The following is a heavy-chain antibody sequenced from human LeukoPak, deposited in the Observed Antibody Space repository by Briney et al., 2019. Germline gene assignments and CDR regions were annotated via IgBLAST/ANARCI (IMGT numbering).Heavy chain of an antibody. D-gene: IGHD3-9*01. Sequence: SETLSLTCTVSGGSISSSSYYWGWIRQPPGKGLEWIGSIYYSGSTYYNPSLKSRVTISVDTSKNPFSLKPSSVTAADTAVYYCARDCLTGYSRDLGCWGQGTLVTVSS. J-gene: IGHJ4*02. CDR2: IYYSGST. CDR1: GGSISSSSYY. V-gene: IGHV4-39*07. CDR3: ARDCLTGYSRDLGC.